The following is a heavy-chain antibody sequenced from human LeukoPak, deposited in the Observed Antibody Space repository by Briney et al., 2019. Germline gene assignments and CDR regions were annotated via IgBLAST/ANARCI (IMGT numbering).Heavy chain of an antibody. D-gene: IGHD2-15*01. V-gene: IGHV4-4*07. Sequence: SETLSLTCTVSGGSFSIYYWSWIRQPAGKGLEWIGRIYTSGNTYYNPSLKSRVTMSVDTSKNQFSLKLSSVTAADTAVYYCARGGVVVVAADDAFDIWGQGTMVTVSS. CDR2: IYTSGNT. CDR3: ARGGVVVVAADDAFDI. CDR1: GGSFSIYY. J-gene: IGHJ3*02.